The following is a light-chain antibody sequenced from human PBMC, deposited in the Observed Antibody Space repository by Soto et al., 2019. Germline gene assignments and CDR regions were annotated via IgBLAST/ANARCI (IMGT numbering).Light chain of an antibody. CDR3: QQYNTYPLP. Sequence: DIQMTQSPSTLSASVGDRVTITCRASQSISTWLAWYQQKPGKAPKLLIYKASRLEGGVPSRFSGSGSGTEFNITVSSLRPDDFATYYCQQYNTYPLPFGGGTTVEIK. CDR2: KAS. CDR1: QSISTW. V-gene: IGKV1-5*03. J-gene: IGKJ4*01.